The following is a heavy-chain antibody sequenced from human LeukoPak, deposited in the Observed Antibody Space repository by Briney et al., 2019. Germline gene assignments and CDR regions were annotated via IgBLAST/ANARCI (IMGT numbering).Heavy chain of an antibody. CDR2: IHYSGSA. D-gene: IGHD5-18*01. J-gene: IGHJ6*03. Sequence: PSETLSLTCTVSGGSITNYYWSWIRQPPGKGLEWIAYIHYSGSANYNPSLKSRVTISLDTSKNQLSLKLSSVTAADTAVYYCARTRGYSYGYAISTTNMDVWGKGTTVTISS. CDR3: ARTRGYSYGYAISTTNMDV. V-gene: IGHV4-59*12. CDR1: GGSITNYY.